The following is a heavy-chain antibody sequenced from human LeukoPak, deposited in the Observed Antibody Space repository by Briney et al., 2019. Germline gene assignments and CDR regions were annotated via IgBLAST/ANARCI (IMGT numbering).Heavy chain of an antibody. Sequence: GGSLRLSCAASGFTFDDYAMHWVRQAPGKGLEWVSGISWNSDTIDYADSVKGRFTISRDNSKNTLYLQMNSLRAEDTAVYYCAKVLRSLIVVVPAVKGAFDIWGQGTMVTVSS. CDR2: ISWNSDTI. CDR3: AKVLRSLIVVVPAVKGAFDI. D-gene: IGHD2-2*01. J-gene: IGHJ3*02. CDR1: GFTFDDYA. V-gene: IGHV3-9*01.